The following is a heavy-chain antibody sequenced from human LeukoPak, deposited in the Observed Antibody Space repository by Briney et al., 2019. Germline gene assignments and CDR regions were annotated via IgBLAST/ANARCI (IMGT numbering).Heavy chain of an antibody. J-gene: IGHJ4*02. CDR2: INTNTGNP. V-gene: IGHV7-4-1*02. D-gene: IGHD4-17*01. CDR3: ARDSTVTTLSPLRY. CDR1: GYTFTSYA. Sequence: ASVKVSCKASGYTFTSYAMNWVRQAPGQGLEWMGWINTNTGNPTYAQGFTGRFVFSLDTSVSTAYLQISSLKAEDTAVYYCARDSTVTTLSPLRYWGQGTLVTVSP.